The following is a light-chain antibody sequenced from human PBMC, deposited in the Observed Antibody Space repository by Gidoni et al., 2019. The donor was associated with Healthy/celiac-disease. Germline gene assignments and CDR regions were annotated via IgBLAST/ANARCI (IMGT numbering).Light chain of an antibody. CDR1: QGISSY. Sequence: DIQLTPSPSFLSASVGDRVTITCRASQGISSYLAWYQQKPGKAPKLLIYAASTLQSGVPSRFSGSGSGTEFTLTISILQPEDFATYYCQQLNSYPRTFGQGTKVEIK. CDR3: QQLNSYPRT. V-gene: IGKV1-9*01. J-gene: IGKJ1*01. CDR2: AAS.